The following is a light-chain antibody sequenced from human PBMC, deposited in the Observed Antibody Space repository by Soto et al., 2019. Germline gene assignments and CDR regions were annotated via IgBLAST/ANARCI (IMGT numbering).Light chain of an antibody. V-gene: IGKV1-5*01. Sequence: DIQMTQSPSTLSASVGDRVTITCPASQSISSWLAWYQQKPGKAPKLLIYDASSLESGVPSRFSGSGSGTEFSLTISSLQPDDFATYYCQQYNSPVTFGQGPKVEIK. CDR1: QSISSW. CDR2: DAS. CDR3: QQYNSPVT. J-gene: IGKJ1*01.